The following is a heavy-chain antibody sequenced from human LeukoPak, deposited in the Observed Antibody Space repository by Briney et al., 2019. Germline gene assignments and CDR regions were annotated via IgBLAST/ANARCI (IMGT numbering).Heavy chain of an antibody. Sequence: GGSLRLSCAAGGFTLSSYGMAWVRQAPGKGLEWVAVISYDGSNKDYADSVKGRFTISRNNSKNTLYLQMNSLRAEDTAVYHCAKDLRTRTYYYDSSGYLRDWGQGTLVTVSS. V-gene: IGHV3-30*18. CDR3: AKDLRTRTYYYDSSGYLRD. CDR1: GFTLSSYG. J-gene: IGHJ4*02. CDR2: ISYDGSNK. D-gene: IGHD3-22*01.